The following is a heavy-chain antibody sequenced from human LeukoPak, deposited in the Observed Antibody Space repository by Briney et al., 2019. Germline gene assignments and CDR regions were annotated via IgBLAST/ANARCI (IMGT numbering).Heavy chain of an antibody. J-gene: IGHJ6*02. CDR2: ISSSGSTI. CDR3: ARATTLEHPDYGDSIPGDNSPWVRGYGMDV. D-gene: IGHD4-17*01. Sequence: GGSLRLSCAASGFTFSSYEMNWVRQAPGKGLEWVSYISSSGSTIYYADSVKGRFTISRDNAKNSLYLQMNSLRAEDTAVYYCARATTLEHPDYGDSIPGDNSPWVRGYGMDVWGQGTTVTVSS. CDR1: GFTFSSYE. V-gene: IGHV3-48*03.